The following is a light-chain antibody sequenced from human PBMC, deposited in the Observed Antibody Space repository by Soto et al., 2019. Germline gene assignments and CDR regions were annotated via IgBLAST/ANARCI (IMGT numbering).Light chain of an antibody. J-gene: IGKJ1*01. CDR2: GAS. V-gene: IGKV3D-15*01. CDR3: QQYNNWPPWT. Sequence: EIVMTQSPVTLSMSPGERATLSCGASQFVGSNGAWYQQRPGQPPRLLIYGASARATDIPARFNGSGSGTQFTLTISSLQSEDFAVYYCQQYNNWPPWTFGQGTKVAI. CDR1: QFVGSN.